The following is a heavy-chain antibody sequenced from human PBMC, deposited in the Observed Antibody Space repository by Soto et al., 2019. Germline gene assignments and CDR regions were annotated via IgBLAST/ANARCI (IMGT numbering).Heavy chain of an antibody. V-gene: IGHV3-48*03. J-gene: IGHJ5*02. CDR2: ISSSGSTI. Sequence: PGGSLRLSCAASGFTFSSYEMNWVRQAPGKGLEWVSYISSSGSTIYYADSVKGRFTISRDSAKNSLYLQMNSPRAEDTAVYYCARVAATFHLNNWFDPWGQGTLVTVSS. D-gene: IGHD2-15*01. CDR3: ARVAATFHLNNWFDP. CDR1: GFTFSSYE.